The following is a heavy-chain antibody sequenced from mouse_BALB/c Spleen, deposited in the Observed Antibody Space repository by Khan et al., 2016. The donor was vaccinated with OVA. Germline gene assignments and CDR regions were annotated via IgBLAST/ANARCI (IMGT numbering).Heavy chain of an antibody. Sequence: VELVESGAELAKPGASVKMSCKASGYTFSNYWIHWVKQRPGQGLEWIGYINPSSGHTYYNQTFNDKATLTTDKSSSTAYMQLSSLTSEDSAVYYCARDRMDYWGQGTTLTVSS. V-gene: IGHV1-7*01. J-gene: IGHJ2*01. CDR1: GYTFSNYW. CDR2: INPSSGHT. CDR3: ARDRMDY.